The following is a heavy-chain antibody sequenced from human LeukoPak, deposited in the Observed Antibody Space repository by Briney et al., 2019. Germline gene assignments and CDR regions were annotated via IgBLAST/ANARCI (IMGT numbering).Heavy chain of an antibody. CDR3: AKDHGVYGSGSYETFDP. CDR2: ISGSGGST. D-gene: IGHD3-10*01. Sequence: GGSLRLSCAASGFTFSSYAMSWVRQAPGTGLEWVSAISGSGGSTYYADSVKGRFTISRDNSKNTLYLQMNSLRAEDTAVYYCAKDHGVYGSGSYETFDPWGQGTRVTVSS. J-gene: IGHJ5*02. V-gene: IGHV3-23*01. CDR1: GFTFSSYA.